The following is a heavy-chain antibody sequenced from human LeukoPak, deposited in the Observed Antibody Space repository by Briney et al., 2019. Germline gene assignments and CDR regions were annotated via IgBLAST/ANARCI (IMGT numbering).Heavy chain of an antibody. CDR1: GYSFTSYW. CDR2: IYPGDSDT. Sequence: GESLQISCKGSGYSFTSYWIGWVRQMPGKGLEWMGIIYPGDSDTRYSPSFQGQVTISADKSISTAYLQWSSLKASDTAMYYCACHPNGGKRLVQRYYYYYGMDVWGQGTTVTVSS. D-gene: IGHD1-1*01. CDR3: ACHPNGGKRLVQRYYYYYGMDV. V-gene: IGHV5-51*01. J-gene: IGHJ6*02.